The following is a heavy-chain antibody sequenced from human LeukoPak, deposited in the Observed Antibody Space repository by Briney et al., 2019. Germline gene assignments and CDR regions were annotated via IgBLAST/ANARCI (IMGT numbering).Heavy chain of an antibody. J-gene: IGHJ5*02. Sequence: GGSLRPSCAASGSRFSDFTMTWVRQAPGKGPEWVSAIGGRGGSTYYADSLGGRFTISRDNSKDMLYLQMNSLKVEDAATYYCGKEGGAWGQGTKVTVSS. CDR1: GSRFSDFT. D-gene: IGHD3-16*01. CDR3: GKEGGA. CDR2: IGGRGGST. V-gene: IGHV3-23*01.